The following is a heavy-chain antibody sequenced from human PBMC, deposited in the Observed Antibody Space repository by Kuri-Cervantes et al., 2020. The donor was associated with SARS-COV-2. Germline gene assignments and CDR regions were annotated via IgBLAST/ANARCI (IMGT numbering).Heavy chain of an antibody. CDR1: GGSISSYY. Sequence: SETLSLTCTVSGGSISSYYWSWIRQPPGKGLEWIAYISYSGSTNYNPSLKSRVTISVDTSKNHFSLKLSSVTAADTALYYCARERNSGTDYWGQGTLVTVSS. CDR2: ISYSGST. CDR3: ARERNSGTDY. D-gene: IGHD1-26*01. J-gene: IGHJ4*02. V-gene: IGHV4-59*01.